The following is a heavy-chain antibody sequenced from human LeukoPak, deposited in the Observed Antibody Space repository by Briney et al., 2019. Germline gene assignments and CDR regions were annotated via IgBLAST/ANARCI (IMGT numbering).Heavy chain of an antibody. CDR3: AKDDYYDSSGSFDY. D-gene: IGHD3-22*01. CDR2: ISGSGGST. CDR1: GFTFSSYA. Sequence: GGSLRLSCAASGFTFSSYAMSWVRQAPGKGLEWVSAISGSGGSTYYADSVKGRFTISRDNSKNTLYLQMNRLRAEDTAVYYCAKDDYYDSSGSFDYWGQGTLVTVSS. J-gene: IGHJ4*02. V-gene: IGHV3-23*01.